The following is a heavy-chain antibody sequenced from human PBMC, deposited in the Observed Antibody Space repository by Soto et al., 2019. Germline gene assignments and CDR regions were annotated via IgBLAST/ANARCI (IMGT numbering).Heavy chain of an antibody. CDR1: GYSFTNND. V-gene: IGHV1-8*01. CDR2: MNPGSGDT. D-gene: IGHD3-16*01. J-gene: IGHJ5*02. CDR3: ARMETFRSLNSFVP. Sequence: ASVKVSCKASGYSFTNNDVSWVRQATGQGLEWMGWMNPGSGDTGYAQKFQGRVTMTRDISIATAYMELSSLRSDDTAIYYCARMETFRSLNSFVPWCPGTLVPVSS.